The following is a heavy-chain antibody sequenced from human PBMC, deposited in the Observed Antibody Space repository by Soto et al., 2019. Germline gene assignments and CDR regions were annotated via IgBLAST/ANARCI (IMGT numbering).Heavy chain of an antibody. V-gene: IGHV3-33*05. J-gene: IGHJ4*02. CDR3: AREGLKLRRDLDF. CDR1: GFTFGLYG. CDR2: ILYAGSIK. D-gene: IGHD2-15*01. Sequence: GGSLRLSCSASGFTFGLYGLHWVRRAPGKGLEWVATILYAGSIKFYADSVKGRFTISRDNSKNTVSLQMSSLRAEDTAVYYCAREGLKLRRDLDFWGQGTVVTVSS.